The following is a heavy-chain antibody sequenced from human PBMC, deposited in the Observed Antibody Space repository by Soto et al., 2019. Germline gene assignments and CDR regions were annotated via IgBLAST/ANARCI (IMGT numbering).Heavy chain of an antibody. CDR1: GYTFTSYG. Sequence: ASVKVSCKASGYTFTSYGISWVRQAPGQGLEWMGWISVYNGNTKYAQKFQGRVTMTTDTSTSTAYMELRSLRSDDTAVYYCGRDFWGRDYYDSSGLDIWGQGTMVTVSS. CDR2: ISVYNGNT. J-gene: IGHJ3*02. D-gene: IGHD3-22*01. CDR3: GRDFWGRDYYDSSGLDI. V-gene: IGHV1-18*01.